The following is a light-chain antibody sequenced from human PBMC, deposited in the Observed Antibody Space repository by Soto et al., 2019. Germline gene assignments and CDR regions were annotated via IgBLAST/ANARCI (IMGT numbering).Light chain of an antibody. CDR3: QQSNSTPLT. CDR2: AAS. CDR1: QSISNF. Sequence: DIQMTQSPSSLSASVGDRVTITCRASQSISNFLNWYQQKPGKAPKLLIYAASSLQSGVPARFSGIGSGTEFTLTINSLQPEDFATYYCQQSNSTPLTFGGGTKVEIK. V-gene: IGKV1-39*01. J-gene: IGKJ4*01.